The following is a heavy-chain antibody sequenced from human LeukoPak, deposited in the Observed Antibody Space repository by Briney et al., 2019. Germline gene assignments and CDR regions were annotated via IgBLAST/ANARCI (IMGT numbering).Heavy chain of an antibody. CDR2: INWNSDKI. Sequence: GGSLRLSCAASGFTFDDYAMHWVRQTPRKSLEWVSGINWNSDKIAYADSVKGRFTISRDNANRSLYLQMNGLRTEDTALYYCAKDMRKKSDYPSFDSWGQGTQVTVSS. D-gene: IGHD4-17*01. CDR1: GFTFDDYA. J-gene: IGHJ4*02. CDR3: AKDMRKKSDYPSFDS. V-gene: IGHV3-9*01.